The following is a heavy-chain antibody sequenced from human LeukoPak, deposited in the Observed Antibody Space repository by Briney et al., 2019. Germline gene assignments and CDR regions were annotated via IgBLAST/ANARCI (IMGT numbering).Heavy chain of an antibody. J-gene: IGHJ4*02. CDR2: IYYSGST. CDR1: GYSISSGFY. D-gene: IGHD5-18*01. V-gene: IGHV4-38-2*02. CDR3: ARHADSYGTYYFDY. Sequence: SETLSLTCTVSGYSISSGFYWGWIRQPPGKGLEWIGSIYYSGSTYYNPSLKSRVTISVDTSKNQFSLKVSSVTAADTAVYYCARHADSYGTYYFDYWGQGTLVTVSS.